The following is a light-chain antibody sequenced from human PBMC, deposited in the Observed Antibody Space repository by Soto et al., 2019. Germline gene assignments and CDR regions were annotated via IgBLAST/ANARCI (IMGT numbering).Light chain of an antibody. CDR1: QSVSNNY. CDR2: GSS. V-gene: IGKV3-20*01. CDR3: QQYGSSPPYT. J-gene: IGKJ2*01. Sequence: EVVLTQSPGTLSLSPGERATLSCRASQSVSNNYLAWYQQKPGQAPRLLIFGSSDRATGIPDRFSGSGSGTDFTLTISRLEPEYFAVYYCQQYGSSPPYTFGQETKREIK.